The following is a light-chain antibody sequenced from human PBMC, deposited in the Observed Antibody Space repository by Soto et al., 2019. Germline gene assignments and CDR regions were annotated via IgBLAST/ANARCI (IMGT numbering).Light chain of an antibody. CDR3: QQYGSSGT. CDR1: QSVRSN. J-gene: IGKJ1*01. V-gene: IGKV3-20*01. Sequence: IVMTQSPATLSVSPWERATLSCRASQSVRSNLAWYQQKPGQSPRLLIYGASNRATGIPDRFSGSGSGTDFTLTISRLEPEDFAVYYCQQYGSSGTFGQGTKVDIK. CDR2: GAS.